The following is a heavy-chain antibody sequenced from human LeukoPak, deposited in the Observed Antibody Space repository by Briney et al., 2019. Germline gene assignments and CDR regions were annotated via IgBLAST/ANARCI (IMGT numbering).Heavy chain of an antibody. D-gene: IGHD4-17*01. CDR2: IRSKAYGGTT. CDR3: TRVTHDYGDYCIGY. V-gene: IGHV3-49*04. Sequence: PGRSLRLSCTASGFTFGDYAMSWVRQAPGKGLEWVGFIRSKAYGGTTEYASSVKGRFTISRDDSKSIAYLQMNSLKTEDTAVYYCTRVTHDYGDYCIGYWGQGTLVTVSS. CDR1: GFTFGDYA. J-gene: IGHJ4*02.